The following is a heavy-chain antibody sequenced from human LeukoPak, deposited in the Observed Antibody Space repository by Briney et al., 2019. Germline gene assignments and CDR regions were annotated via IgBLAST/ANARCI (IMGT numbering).Heavy chain of an antibody. J-gene: IGHJ4*02. CDR3: ARPGSSGYYWDY. CDR2: INAGNGNT. D-gene: IGHD3-22*01. Sequence: GASVKVSCKASGYTFTSYAMHWVRQAPGQRLEWMGWINAGNGNTKYSQKFQGRVTITRDTSASTAYMELSSLRSEDTAVYYCARPGSSGYYWDYWGQGTLVTVSS. V-gene: IGHV1-3*01. CDR1: GYTFTSYA.